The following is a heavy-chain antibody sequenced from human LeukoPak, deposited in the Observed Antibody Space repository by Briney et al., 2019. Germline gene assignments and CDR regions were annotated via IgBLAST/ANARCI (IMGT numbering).Heavy chain of an antibody. D-gene: IGHD6-13*01. CDR2: ISSSGSTI. Sequence: QPGGSLRLSCAASGLTFSSYEMNWVRQAPGKGLEWVSYISSSGSTIYYADSVKGRFTISRDNAKNSLYLQMNSLRAEDTAVYYCAILAAAGTVIDYWGQGTLVTVSS. CDR1: GLTFSSYE. CDR3: AILAAAGTVIDY. J-gene: IGHJ4*02. V-gene: IGHV3-48*03.